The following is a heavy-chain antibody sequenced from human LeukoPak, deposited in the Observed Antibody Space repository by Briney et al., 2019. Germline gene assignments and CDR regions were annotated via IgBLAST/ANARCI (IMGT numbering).Heavy chain of an antibody. CDR1: GYSISSDYY. J-gene: IGHJ4*02. V-gene: IGHV4-38-2*02. D-gene: IGHD3-22*01. CDR2: IYHSGST. Sequence: SETLSLTCTVSGYSISSDYYWGWIRQPPGKGLEWIGNIYHSGSTYYNPSLKSRVTISVDTSKNQFSLKLSSVTAADTAIYYCARPSSGLWGYYFDYWGQGTLVTVSS. CDR3: ARPSSGLWGYYFDY.